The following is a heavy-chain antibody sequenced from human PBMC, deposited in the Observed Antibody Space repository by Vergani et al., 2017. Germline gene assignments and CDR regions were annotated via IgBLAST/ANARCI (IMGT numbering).Heavy chain of an antibody. CDR1: GFHFSTYG. J-gene: IGHJ6*04. V-gene: IGHV3-30*19. Sequence: QVQLVEAWGGVVQPGESLRLSCAASGFHFSTYGMHWVRQAPGKGLEWVALISHDGNNKYYADSVKGRFTISRDNSKNTLYLQMNSLRAEDTANYYCRGEKDVWDKGTTVTVSS. CDR3: RGEKDV. CDR2: ISHDGNNK.